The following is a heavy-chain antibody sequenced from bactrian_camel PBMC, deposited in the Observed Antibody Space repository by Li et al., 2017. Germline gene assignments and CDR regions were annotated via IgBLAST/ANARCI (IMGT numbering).Heavy chain of an antibody. CDR2: IDSGDGST. D-gene: IGHD3*01. V-gene: IGHV3S26*01. J-gene: IGHJ4*01. Sequence: LVESGGGSVEAGGSLTLACTAAGNTYRKNLMGWFRQAPGKEREGVAAIDSGDGSTSYADSVKGRFTISRDNAKDTLYLQMNSLKIEDTAVYYCALGSSRQATMTARGKGTQVTVS. CDR1: GNTYRKNL.